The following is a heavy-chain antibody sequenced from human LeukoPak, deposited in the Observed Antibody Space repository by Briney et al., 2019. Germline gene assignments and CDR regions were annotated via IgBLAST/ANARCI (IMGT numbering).Heavy chain of an antibody. V-gene: IGHV4-31*03. J-gene: IGHJ6*02. Sequence: SQTLSLTCTVSGGSISSGGYYWSWIRQHPGKGLEWIGYIYYSGSTYYNPSLKSRVTISVDTSKNQFSLKLSSVTAADTAVYYCARDHRSRLRLTYYYYGMDVWGQGTTVTVPS. CDR3: ARDHRSRLRLTYYYYGMDV. CDR2: IYYSGST. CDR1: GGSISSGGYY. D-gene: IGHD5-12*01.